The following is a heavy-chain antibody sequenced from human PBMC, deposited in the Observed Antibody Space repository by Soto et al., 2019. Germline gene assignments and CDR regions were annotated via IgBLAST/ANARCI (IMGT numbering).Heavy chain of an antibody. CDR2: IYYSGST. D-gene: IGHD3-9*01. V-gene: IGHV4-39*01. J-gene: IGHJ4*02. CDR3: ARLMATDVLRYFDWLLKFDY. CDR1: GGSISSSSYY. Sequence: SETLSLTCTVSGGSISSSSYYLGWIRPPPGKGLEWIGSIYYSGSTYYNPSLKSRVTISVDTSKNQFSLKLSSVTAADTAVYYCARLMATDVLRYFDWLLKFDYWGQGTLVTVSS.